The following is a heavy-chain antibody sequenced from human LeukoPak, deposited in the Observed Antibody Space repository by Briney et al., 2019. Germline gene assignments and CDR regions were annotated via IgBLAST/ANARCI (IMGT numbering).Heavy chain of an antibody. J-gene: IGHJ4*02. D-gene: IGHD1-26*01. V-gene: IGHV3-23*01. CDR3: AKPVGRELLSVY. Sequence: PGGSLRLSCAASGFTFSSYAMSWVRQAPGKGLEWGSAISGSGGSTYYADSVKGRFTISRDNAKNTLYLQMNSLRAEDTAVYYCAKPVGRELLSVYWGQGTLVTVSS. CDR2: ISGSGGST. CDR1: GFTFSSYA.